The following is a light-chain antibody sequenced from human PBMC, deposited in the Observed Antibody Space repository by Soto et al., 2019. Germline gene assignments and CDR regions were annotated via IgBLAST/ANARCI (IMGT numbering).Light chain of an antibody. Sequence: TSLFPSTLSGSVGDRVTITCRASQTISSWLAWYQQKPGKAPKLLIHKASTLKSGVPSRFSGSGSGTHFTFTISSLQPEDIATYYCQQYDNLPLTFGGGTKVDIK. CDR3: QQYDNLPLT. V-gene: IGKV1-5*03. J-gene: IGKJ4*01. CDR1: QTISSW. CDR2: KAS.